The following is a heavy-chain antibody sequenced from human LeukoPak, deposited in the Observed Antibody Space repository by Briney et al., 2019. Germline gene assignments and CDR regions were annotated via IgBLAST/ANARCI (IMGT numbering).Heavy chain of an antibody. J-gene: IGHJ4*02. V-gene: IGHV3-64D*06. CDR1: GFTFSTYV. Sequence: GGSLRLSCSVSGFTFSTYVMHWVRQAPGKGLEYVSAISSNGDNTYYADSVKGRFAISRDNSKNTLYLQMSSLRADDTAVYYCVRGTGYWGQETLVTVSS. CDR3: VRGTGY. CDR2: ISSNGDNT.